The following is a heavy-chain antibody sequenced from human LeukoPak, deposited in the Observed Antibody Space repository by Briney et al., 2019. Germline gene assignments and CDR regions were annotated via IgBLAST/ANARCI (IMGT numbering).Heavy chain of an antibody. V-gene: IGHV3-7*01. CDR2: IKQDGSEK. CDR3: ARDLLVGGSGYHY. D-gene: IGHD3-22*01. J-gene: IGHJ4*02. Sequence: SGGSLRFSCAASGFTFSSYWMSWVRQAPGKGLEWVANIKQDGSEKYYVDSVKGRFTISRDNAKNSLYLQMNSLRAEDTAVYYCARDLLVGGSGYHYWGQGTLVTVSS. CDR1: GFTFSSYW.